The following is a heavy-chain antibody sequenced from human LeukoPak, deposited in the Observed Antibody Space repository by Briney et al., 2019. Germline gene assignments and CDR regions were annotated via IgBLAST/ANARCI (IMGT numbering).Heavy chain of an antibody. CDR2: IHWDDDK. CDR1: GFSLSTSEVG. D-gene: IGHD6-19*01. CDR3: AHQYSRDWYVDYFDY. Sequence: SGPTLVKPTQTLTLTCTFSGFSLSTSEVGVGWIRQPPGKALEWLALIHWDDDKRYSPSLKSRLTITKDTSKNQVVLTMTNMDPVDTATYYCAHQYSRDWYVDYFDYWGQGTLVTVSS. V-gene: IGHV2-5*02. J-gene: IGHJ4*02.